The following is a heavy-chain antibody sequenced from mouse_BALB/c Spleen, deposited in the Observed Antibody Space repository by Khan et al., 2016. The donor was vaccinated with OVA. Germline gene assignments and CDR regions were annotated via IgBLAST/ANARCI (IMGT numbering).Heavy chain of an antibody. J-gene: IGHJ3*01. Sequence: VELVESGPGLVAPSQNLSITCTVSGFSLTGYGVNWVRQPPGKGLEWLGMIWGDGSMDYNSALKSRLSISKDNSKSQVFLKMNSLQTDDTARYYCARELRLGGFAYWGQGTLVTVSA. CDR2: IWGDGSM. CDR1: GFSLTGYG. V-gene: IGHV2-6-7*01. CDR3: ARELRLGGFAY. D-gene: IGHD1-2*01.